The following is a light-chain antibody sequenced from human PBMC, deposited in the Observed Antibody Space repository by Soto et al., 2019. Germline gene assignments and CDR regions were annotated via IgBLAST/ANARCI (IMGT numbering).Light chain of an antibody. J-gene: IGLJ3*02. V-gene: IGLV8-61*01. CDR3: VLYMGSGIWV. CDR2: STN. CDR1: SGSVTTSYH. Sequence: QTVVTQEPSFSVSPGRTVTLTCGLSSGSVTTSYHPSWYQQTPGQAPRTLIYSTNTRSSEVPDRFSGSILGNKAALTIRGAQADDESDYYCVLYMGSGIWVFGGGTKVTVL.